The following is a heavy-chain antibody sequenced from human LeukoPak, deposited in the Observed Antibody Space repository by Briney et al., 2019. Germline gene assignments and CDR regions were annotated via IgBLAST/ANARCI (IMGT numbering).Heavy chain of an antibody. Sequence: GGSLRLSCAASGFIFSDYSMNWVRQAPGKGLEWVASTGGISSYKHYADSVRGRFTISRDNAKNSLYLQMNSLRAEDTAVYYCARDLRSSGYYAFDYWGQGTLVTVSS. D-gene: IGHD3-22*01. V-gene: IGHV3-21*01. CDR2: TGGISSYK. CDR1: GFIFSDYS. J-gene: IGHJ4*02. CDR3: ARDLRSSGYYAFDY.